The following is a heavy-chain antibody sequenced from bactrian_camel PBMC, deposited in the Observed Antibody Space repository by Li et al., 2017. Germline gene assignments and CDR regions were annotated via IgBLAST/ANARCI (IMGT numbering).Heavy chain of an antibody. CDR3: AAQVARFYGGTWGCQMNNRAVNN. CDR2: IRSDVRT. CDR1: GSIYGNLC. Sequence: HVQLVESGGGSVQAGGSLRLSCASSGSIYGNLCMGWVRQAPGKEREGVATIRSDVRTSYADSVKGRFTISRDNSRNTLYLQLNSLKAEDSGMYYCAAQVARFYGGTWGCQMNNRAVNNWGQGTQVTVS. J-gene: IGHJ4*01. D-gene: IGHD6*01. V-gene: IGHV3S55*01.